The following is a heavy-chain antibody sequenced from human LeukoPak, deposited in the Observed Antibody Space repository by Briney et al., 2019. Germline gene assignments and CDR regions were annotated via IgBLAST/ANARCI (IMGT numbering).Heavy chain of an antibody. CDR2: IYTSGST. D-gene: IGHD2-2*01. J-gene: IGHJ6*03. CDR1: GGSISSYY. CDR3: AREEPLLEEDIVVVPAALRDYYYYYMDV. V-gene: IGHV4-4*07. Sequence: SETLPLTCTVSGGSISSYYWSWIWQPAGKGLEWIGRIYTSGSTNYTPSLKTRVPMSVDTSKNQFSLKLSSVTAADQAVYYCAREEPLLEEDIVVVPAALRDYYYYYMDVWGKGTTVTVSS.